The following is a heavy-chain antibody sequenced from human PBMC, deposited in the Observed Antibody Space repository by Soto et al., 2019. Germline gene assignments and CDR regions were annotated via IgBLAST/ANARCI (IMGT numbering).Heavy chain of an antibody. CDR1: GGSISSGDYY. D-gene: IGHD7-27*01. Sequence: QVQLQESGPGLVKPSQTLSLTCTVSGGSISSGDYYWSWIRQPPGKGLEWIGYIYYSGSTYYNPSLKSRVTLSVDTPKNQFSLKLSSVTAADTAVYYCAREGLTGVWFDPWGQGTLVTVSS. J-gene: IGHJ5*02. CDR3: AREGLTGVWFDP. V-gene: IGHV4-30-4*01. CDR2: IYYSGST.